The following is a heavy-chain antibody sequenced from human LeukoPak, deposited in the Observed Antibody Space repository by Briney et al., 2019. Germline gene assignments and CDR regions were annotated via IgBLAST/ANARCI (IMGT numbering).Heavy chain of an antibody. V-gene: IGHV1-46*01. CDR3: ARDRIAVAGDGFDY. J-gene: IGHJ4*02. CDR2: INPGDGST. Sequence: GASVKASCKASGYTLTTYNMHWVRQATGQGLEWMGIINPGDGSTTYAQKFQGRVTMTRDTSTNTVYMELSSLRAEDTAVYYCARDRIAVAGDGFDYWGQGTLVTVSS. D-gene: IGHD6-19*01. CDR1: GYTLTTYN.